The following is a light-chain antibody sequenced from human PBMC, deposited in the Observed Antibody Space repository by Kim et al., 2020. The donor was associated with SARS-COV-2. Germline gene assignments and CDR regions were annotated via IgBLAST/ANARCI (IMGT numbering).Light chain of an antibody. CDR3: QAWDSSTGVV. CDR2: QES. CDR1: KLGDKY. J-gene: IGLJ2*01. Sequence: SYELTQPPSVSVSPGQTASITCSGDKLGDKYACWYQQKPGQSPVLVIYQESKRPSGIPERFSGSNSGNTATLTISGTQAMDEADYYCQAWDSSTGVVFGGGTQLTVL. V-gene: IGLV3-1*01.